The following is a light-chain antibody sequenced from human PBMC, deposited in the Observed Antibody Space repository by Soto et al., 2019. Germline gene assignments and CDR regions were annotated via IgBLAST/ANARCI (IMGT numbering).Light chain of an antibody. Sequence: QSVLTQPPSVSGAPGQRVTISCTGNSSNIGAGFDVHWYQQLPGTAPKLLIYDNSHRPSGVPDRFFGSKSGTSASLAITGLQAEDEADYYCQSYDRSLSGSVFGGGTKVTVL. CDR1: SSNIGAGFD. CDR3: QSYDRSLSGSV. V-gene: IGLV1-40*01. J-gene: IGLJ3*02. CDR2: DNS.